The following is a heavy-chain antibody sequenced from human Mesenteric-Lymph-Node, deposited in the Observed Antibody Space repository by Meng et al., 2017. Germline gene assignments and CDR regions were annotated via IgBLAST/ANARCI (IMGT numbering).Heavy chain of an antibody. CDR1: GFTFSSYE. V-gene: IGHV3-48*03. D-gene: IGHD3-22*01. Sequence: GESLKISCAASGFTFSSYEMNWVRQAPGKGLEWVSYISSSGSTIYYADSVKGRFTISRDNAKNSLYLQMNSLRAEDTALYYCARSRTYYYDSSGYLYFDYWGQGTLVTVSS. CDR3: ARSRTYYYDSSGYLYFDY. J-gene: IGHJ4*02. CDR2: ISSSGSTI.